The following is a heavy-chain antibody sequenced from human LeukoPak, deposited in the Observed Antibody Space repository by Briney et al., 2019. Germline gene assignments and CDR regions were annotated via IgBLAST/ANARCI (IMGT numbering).Heavy chain of an antibody. J-gene: IGHJ4*02. Sequence: ASVKVSCKASGYIFTDYDIHWVRQAPGQGLEWMGWINPDSGGASYAQKFQGRVTMTRDTSISTAYMEVSRLRSDETAVYYCARSSSSSGYYFDHWGQGTLVPVSS. D-gene: IGHD6-6*01. CDR3: ARSSSSSGYYFDH. V-gene: IGHV1-2*02. CDR2: INPDSGGA. CDR1: GYIFTDYD.